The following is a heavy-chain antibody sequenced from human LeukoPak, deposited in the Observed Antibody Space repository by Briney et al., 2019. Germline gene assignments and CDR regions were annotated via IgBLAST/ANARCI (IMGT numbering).Heavy chain of an antibody. J-gene: IGHJ4*02. CDR2: ISGSVGST. CDR1: GFTFSSYA. Sequence: QTGGSLRLSCAASGFTFSSYAMSWVRQAPGKGLEWVSAISGSVGSTYYADSVKGRFTISRDNSKNTLYLQMNSLRAEDTAVYYCAKDLDSSGWYYYWSQGTLVTVSS. CDR3: AKDLDSSGWYYY. V-gene: IGHV3-23*01. D-gene: IGHD6-19*01.